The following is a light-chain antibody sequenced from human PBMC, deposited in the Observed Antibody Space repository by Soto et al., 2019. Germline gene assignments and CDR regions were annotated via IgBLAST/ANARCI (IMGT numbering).Light chain of an antibody. CDR1: SSAVGIYNL. CDR3: CSYAGSGPCV. V-gene: IGLV2-23*02. Sequence: QSALTQPASVSGSPGQSITISCTGTSSAVGIYNLVSWYQQHPGKVPKLMIYKVSERPSGVSNRFSGAKSGNTASLTISGLQPEDEADYYCCSYAGSGPCVFGTGTKLTVL. J-gene: IGLJ1*01. CDR2: KVS.